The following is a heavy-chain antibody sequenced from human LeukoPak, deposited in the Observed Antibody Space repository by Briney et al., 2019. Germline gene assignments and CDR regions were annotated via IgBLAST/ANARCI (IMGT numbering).Heavy chain of an antibody. D-gene: IGHD3-22*01. CDR2: IKQDGSEK. Sequence: PGGSLRLSCAASGFTFSSYWMSWVRQAPGKGLEWVANIKQDGSEKYYVDSVKGRFTISRDNAKNSLYLQMNSLRAEDTAVYYCARDAYYYDSSGYIGLEAFDIWGQGTMVTVSS. CDR1: GFTFSSYW. CDR3: ARDAYYYDSSGYIGLEAFDI. V-gene: IGHV3-7*01. J-gene: IGHJ3*02.